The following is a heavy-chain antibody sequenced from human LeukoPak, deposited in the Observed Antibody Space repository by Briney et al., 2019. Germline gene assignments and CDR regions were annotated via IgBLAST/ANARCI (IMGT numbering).Heavy chain of an antibody. Sequence: PGGSLRLSCAVSGFTFSSYGMHWVRQAPGKGLEWVAVIWYDGSNKYYADSVKGRFTISRDNSKNTLYLQMNSLRAEDTAVYYCASSSAREYYMDVWGRGTTVTVSS. CDR3: ASSSAREYYMDV. CDR1: GFTFSSYG. CDR2: IWYDGSNK. V-gene: IGHV3-33*01. D-gene: IGHD6-6*01. J-gene: IGHJ6*03.